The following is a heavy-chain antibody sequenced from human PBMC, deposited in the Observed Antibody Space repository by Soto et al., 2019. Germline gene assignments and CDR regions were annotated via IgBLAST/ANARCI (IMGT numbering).Heavy chain of an antibody. Sequence: SETLSLTCTVSGGSISSYYWSWIRQPPGKGLEWIGYIYYSGSTNYNPSLKSRVTISVDTSKNQFSPKLSSVTAADTAVYYCATTHRGYCSGGSCYWFDPWGQGTLVTVSS. J-gene: IGHJ5*02. D-gene: IGHD2-15*01. V-gene: IGHV4-59*08. CDR3: ATTHRGYCSGGSCYWFDP. CDR2: IYYSGST. CDR1: GGSISSYY.